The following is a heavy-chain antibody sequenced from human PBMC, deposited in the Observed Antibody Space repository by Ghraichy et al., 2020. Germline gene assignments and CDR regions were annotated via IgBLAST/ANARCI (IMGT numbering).Heavy chain of an antibody. CDR2: IYYSGSA. D-gene: IGHD6-6*01. Sequence: SETLSLTCTVSGGSISSSSYYWGWIRQPPGKGLEWIGSIYYSGSAFYNPSLKSRATISVDTSKNQYSLNLSSVTAADTAVYYCARQVSFEQLYAFDIWGQGTMVTVSS. CDR3: ARQVSFEQLYAFDI. V-gene: IGHV4-39*01. CDR1: GGSISSSSYY. J-gene: IGHJ3*02.